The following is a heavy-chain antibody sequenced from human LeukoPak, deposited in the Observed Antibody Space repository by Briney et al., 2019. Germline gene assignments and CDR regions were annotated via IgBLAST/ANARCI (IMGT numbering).Heavy chain of an antibody. D-gene: IGHD1-26*01. CDR2: MNPNSGGT. CDR1: GYTFTSYD. V-gene: IGHV1-2*02. CDR3: ARDRKVGPNWFDP. Sequence: ASVKVSCKASGYTFTSYDINWVRQATGQGLEWMGWMNPNSGGTNYAQKFQGRVTMTRDTSISTAYMELSRLRSDDTAVYYCARDRKVGPNWFDPWGQGTLVTVSS. J-gene: IGHJ5*02.